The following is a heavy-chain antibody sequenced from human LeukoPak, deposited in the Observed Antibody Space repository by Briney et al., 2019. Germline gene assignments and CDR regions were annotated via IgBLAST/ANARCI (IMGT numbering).Heavy chain of an antibody. V-gene: IGHV4-4*07. CDR1: GGSIRSYY. CDR3: ASTHVDTAVVFDY. J-gene: IGHJ4*02. D-gene: IGHD5-18*01. CDR2: IYTSGST. Sequence: SETLSLTCTVSGGSIRSYYWSWIRQPAGKGLEWIGRIYTSGSTNYNPSLKSRVTMSVDTSKNQFSLKLSSVTAADTAVYYCASTHVDTAVVFDYWGQGTLVTVSS.